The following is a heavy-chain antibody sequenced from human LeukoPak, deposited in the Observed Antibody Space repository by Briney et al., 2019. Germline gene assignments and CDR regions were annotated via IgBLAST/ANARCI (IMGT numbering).Heavy chain of an antibody. Sequence: ASVKVSCKASGYTFTSYYMHWVRQAPGQGLEWMGIINPSGGSTSYAQKFQGRVTMTRDTSTSTVYMELSSLRSEDTAVYYCARGGGVCDILTGYYFFGGYWGQGTLVTVSS. D-gene: IGHD3-9*01. CDR1: GYTFTSYY. V-gene: IGHV1-46*01. CDR2: INPSGGST. CDR3: ARGGGVCDILTGYYFFGGY. J-gene: IGHJ4*02.